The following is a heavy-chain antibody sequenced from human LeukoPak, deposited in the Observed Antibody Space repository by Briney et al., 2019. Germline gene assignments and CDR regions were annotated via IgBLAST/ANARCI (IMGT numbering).Heavy chain of an antibody. CDR3: AKDVAVVAYYYYGMDV. CDR2: ISGSGGST. Sequence: PGGSLRLSCAASGFTFSSYAMSWVRQAPGKGLEWVSAISGSGGSTYYADSVKGRFTISRDNSKNTLYLQMNSLRAEDTAVYYCAKDVAVVAYYYYGMDVWGQGTTVTVSS. D-gene: IGHD2-15*01. J-gene: IGHJ6*02. V-gene: IGHV3-23*01. CDR1: GFTFSSYA.